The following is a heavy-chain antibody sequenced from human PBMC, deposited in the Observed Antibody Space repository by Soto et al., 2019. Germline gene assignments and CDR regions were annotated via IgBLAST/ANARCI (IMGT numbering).Heavy chain of an antibody. Sequence: QVQLVQSGTEVKKPGASVKVSCKASGYMFTGNYMHWVRQAPGQGLEYMGLINPNSGATNYAQKFQGRVTMTWDTSISTAYVELSRLRSDDTAVYYCAPHYPDSSGYFDHWGQGTLVTVSS. CDR2: INPNSGAT. D-gene: IGHD3-22*01. V-gene: IGHV1-2*02. J-gene: IGHJ4*02. CDR1: GYMFTGNY. CDR3: APHYPDSSGYFDH.